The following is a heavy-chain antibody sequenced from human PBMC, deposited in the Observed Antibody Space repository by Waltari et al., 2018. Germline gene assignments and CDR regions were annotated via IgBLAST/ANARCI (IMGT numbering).Heavy chain of an antibody. CDR1: GHRFRSNW. CDR2: IFPGDSDT. CDR3: ARSSTSAGDALDV. J-gene: IGHJ3*01. V-gene: IGHV5-51*01. Sequence: EVQLAQSGAEVKTHGESLTIPCTGEGHRFRSNWISWVRQMPGKGREWMGIIFPGDSDTRYSPSYQGQVTISADKSTDTAYLQWSSLRASDTAVYYCARSSTSAGDALDVWGQGTMVTVSP. D-gene: IGHD6-13*01.